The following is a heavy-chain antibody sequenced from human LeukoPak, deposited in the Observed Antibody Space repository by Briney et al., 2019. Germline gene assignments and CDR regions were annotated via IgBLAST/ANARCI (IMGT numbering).Heavy chain of an antibody. Sequence: GSSVKVSCKASGGTFSSYAISWVRQAPGQGLEWMGRIIPILGIANYAQKFQGRVTITADKSTSTAYMELSSLRSEDTAVYYCARDRVPSGAFDIWGQGTMVTVSS. J-gene: IGHJ3*02. D-gene: IGHD3-10*01. CDR1: GGTFSSYA. CDR3: ARDRVPSGAFDI. V-gene: IGHV1-69*04. CDR2: IIPILGIA.